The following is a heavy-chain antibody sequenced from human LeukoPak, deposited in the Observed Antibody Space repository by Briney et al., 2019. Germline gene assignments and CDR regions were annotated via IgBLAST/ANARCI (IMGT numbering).Heavy chain of an antibody. CDR3: ARCSSSWVYYYYYYMDV. CDR1: GFTFSSYS. Sequence: GGSLRLSCAASGFTFSSYSMNWVRQAPGKGLEWVSSISSSSSYIYYADSVKGRFTISRDNAKNSLYLQMNSLRAEDTAVYYCARCSSSWVYYYYYYMDVWGKGTTVTISS. D-gene: IGHD6-13*01. CDR2: ISSSSSYI. J-gene: IGHJ6*03. V-gene: IGHV3-21*01.